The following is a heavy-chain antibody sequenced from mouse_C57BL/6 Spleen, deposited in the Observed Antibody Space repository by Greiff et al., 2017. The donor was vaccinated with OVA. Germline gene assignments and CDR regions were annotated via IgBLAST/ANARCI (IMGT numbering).Heavy chain of an antibody. CDR1: GYSITSGYY. Sequence: VQLVESGPGLVKPSQSLSLTCSVTGYSITSGYYWNWIRQFPGNKLEWMGYISYDGSNNYNPSLKNRISITRDTSKNQFFLKLNSVTTEDTATYYCARDKGWLLPFAYWGQGTLVTVSA. J-gene: IGHJ3*01. V-gene: IGHV3-6*01. CDR3: ARDKGWLLPFAY. CDR2: ISYDGSN. D-gene: IGHD2-3*01.